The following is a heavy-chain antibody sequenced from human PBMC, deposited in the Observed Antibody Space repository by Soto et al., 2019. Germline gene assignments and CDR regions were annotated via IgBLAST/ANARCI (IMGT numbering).Heavy chain of an antibody. V-gene: IGHV2-5*02. CDR3: APSLYVWGSHHPYYTGV. CDR1: EFSHTTRLLV. J-gene: IGHJ6*03. Sequence: APHQTLDQQTQTARLPCPLPEFSHTTRLLVMGLIPQPPGKALEWLALIYWDDDKRYSPSLKSRLTITKDTSKNQVVLTMTNMDPVDTASYYCAPSLYVWGSHHPYYTGVWGNGT. CDR2: IYWDDDK. D-gene: IGHD3-16*02.